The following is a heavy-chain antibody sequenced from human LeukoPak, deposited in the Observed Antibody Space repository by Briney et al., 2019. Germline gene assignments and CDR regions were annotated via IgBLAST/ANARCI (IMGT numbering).Heavy chain of an antibody. D-gene: IGHD6-19*01. V-gene: IGHV1-8*01. CDR1: GYSFVTSD. CDR2: MNPLSGNT. CDR3: VRSLAVDGTRAY. Sequence: RASVKVSCKASGYSFVTSDINWVRQAAGQGLEWMGWMNPLSGNTVYAQKFQGRVTMTRNTSTGTAYMELSSLRSEDTAVYYCVRSLAVDGTRAYWGQGTPVIVSS. J-gene: IGHJ4*02.